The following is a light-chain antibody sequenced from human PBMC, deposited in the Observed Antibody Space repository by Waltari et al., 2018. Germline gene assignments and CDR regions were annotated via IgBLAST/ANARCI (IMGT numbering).Light chain of an antibody. J-gene: IGLJ2*01. CDR1: SSDVGGFDY. V-gene: IGLV2-8*01. CDR2: EGS. CDR3: SSFAGSSQML. Sequence: QSALTQPPSASGSPGQSVTISCPGTSSDVGGFDYVSWYQQHPGKVPGLMIYEGSKRPSGVPDRFSGSKSGNTASLTVSGLQVEDEADYYCSSFAGSSQMLFGGGTKLTVL.